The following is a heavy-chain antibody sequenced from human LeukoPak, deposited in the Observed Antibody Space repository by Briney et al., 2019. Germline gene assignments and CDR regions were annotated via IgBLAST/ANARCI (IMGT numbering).Heavy chain of an antibody. J-gene: IGHJ3*02. CDR1: GGSISSSSYY. D-gene: IGHD4-17*01. Sequence: SETLSLTCTVSGGSISSSSYYWGWIRQPPGKGLEWIGSIYYSGSTYYNPSLKSRVTISVDTSKNQFSLKLSSVTAADTAVYYCARDEDYGDYSPAFDIWGQGTMVTVSS. V-gene: IGHV4-39*07. CDR2: IYYSGST. CDR3: ARDEDYGDYSPAFDI.